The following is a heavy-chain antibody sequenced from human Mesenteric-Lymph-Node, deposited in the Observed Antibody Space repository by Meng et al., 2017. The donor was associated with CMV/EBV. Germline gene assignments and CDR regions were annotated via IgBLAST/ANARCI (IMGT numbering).Heavy chain of an antibody. D-gene: IGHD2-21*01. CDR2: IKQDGSEK. CDR3: ARSLLNP. J-gene: IGHJ5*02. Sequence: GESLKISCAVSGFTVSGTYMSWVRQAPGKGLEWVANIKQDGSEKYYVDSVKGRFTISRDNAKNSLYLQMNSLRAEDTAVYYCARSLLNPWGQGTLVTVSS. V-gene: IGHV3-7*01. CDR1: GFTVSGTY.